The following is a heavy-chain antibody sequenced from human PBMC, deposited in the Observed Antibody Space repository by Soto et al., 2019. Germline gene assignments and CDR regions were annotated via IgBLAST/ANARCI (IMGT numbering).Heavy chain of an antibody. V-gene: IGHV3-48*01. J-gene: IGHJ5*02. CDR3: VRGVKFDYGFYVVDWFDP. CDR1: GFTFSSYS. Sequence: EVQLVESGGGLVQPGGSLRLSCAASGFTFSSYSMNWVRQAPGKGLEWVSYISSSSSTIYYADSVKGRFTISRDNAKNSLYLQMNSLRAEDTAVYYCVRGVKFDYGFYVVDWFDPWGQGNLVTVSS. CDR2: ISSSSSTI. D-gene: IGHD3-16*01.